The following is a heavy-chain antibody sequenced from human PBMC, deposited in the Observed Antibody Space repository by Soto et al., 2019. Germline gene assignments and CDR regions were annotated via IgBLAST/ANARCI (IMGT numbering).Heavy chain of an antibody. CDR3: ARESGNRDTFDY. CDR2: IYHSGST. Sequence: SQTLSLPCALSGYSISSGYNWGWIRQPQGKGLEWSVSIYHSGSTYYNPSLKRRVTISVDTSKNQFSLKLIYVTPADTAVYYCARESGNRDTFDYWGQGTLVTVSS. V-gene: IGHV4-38-2*02. J-gene: IGHJ4*02. CDR1: GYSISSGYN. D-gene: IGHD4-4*01.